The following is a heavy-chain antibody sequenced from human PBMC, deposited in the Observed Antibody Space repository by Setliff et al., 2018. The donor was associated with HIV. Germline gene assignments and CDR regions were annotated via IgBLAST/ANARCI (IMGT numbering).Heavy chain of an antibody. J-gene: IGHJ3*02. D-gene: IGHD3-10*01. V-gene: IGHV3-30*02. CDR2: IQYDGINK. CDR3: ARESSTARGVIDI. CDR1: GFTFSIYG. Sequence: GGSLRLSCAASGFTFSIYGMHWVRQAPGKGLEWVAFIQYDGINKYYGDSVKGRFTVSRDNSKNTVYLQMNSLRDEDRAVYYCARESSTARGVIDIWGQGTMVTVSS.